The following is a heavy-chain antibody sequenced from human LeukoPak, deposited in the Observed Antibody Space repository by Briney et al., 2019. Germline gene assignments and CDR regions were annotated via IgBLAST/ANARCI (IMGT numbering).Heavy chain of an antibody. CDR2: ISGSGGGT. V-gene: IGHV3-23*01. J-gene: IGHJ5*02. D-gene: IGHD6-19*01. CDR3: AKGYGSGWANWLDP. CDR1: GFTFSSYA. Sequence: GGSLRLSCAASGFTFSSYAMTWVRQAPGKGLEWVSGISGSGGGTYYADSVKGRFTISRDNSKNTLYLQVNSLRAEDTAVYYCAKGYGSGWANWLDPWGQGTLVTVSS.